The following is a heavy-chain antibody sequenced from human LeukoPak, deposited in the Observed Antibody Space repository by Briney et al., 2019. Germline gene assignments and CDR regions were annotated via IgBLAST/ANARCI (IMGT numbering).Heavy chain of an antibody. J-gene: IGHJ4*02. CDR3: ARENGCGGDCYYFDY. CDR1: GITFDDFG. Sequence: GGSLRLSCAASGITFDDFGLSWVRQAPGKGLEWVSGINWNGGTTAYADSVKGRFPISRDNAKNSLYLQMNSLRAEDTALYYCARENGCGGDCYYFDYWGQGTLVTVSS. D-gene: IGHD2-21*01. V-gene: IGHV3-20*04. CDR2: INWNGGTT.